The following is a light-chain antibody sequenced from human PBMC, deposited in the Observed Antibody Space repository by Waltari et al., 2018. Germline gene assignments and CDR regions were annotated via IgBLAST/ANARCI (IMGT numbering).Light chain of an antibody. CDR3: QQYSSVPLT. J-gene: IGKJ4*01. V-gene: IGKV1-5*03. CDR2: MAS. CDR1: QTISEW. Sequence: DIQMTQSPSALSASVGDRVIITCRASQTISEWLAWYQQKPGEAPNLLIYMASTLERGVPSRFSGSGDGTEFTLTISSVRPDDFGTYYCQQYSSVPLTFGGGIKVEIK.